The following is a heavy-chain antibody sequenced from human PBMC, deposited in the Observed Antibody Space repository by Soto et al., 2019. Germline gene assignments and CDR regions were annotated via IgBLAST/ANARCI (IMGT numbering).Heavy chain of an antibody. J-gene: IGHJ4*02. V-gene: IGHV3-7*01. Sequence: GGSLRLSCVASGFTFETYWMSWVRQAPGKGLEWVANIKYDGSDKYYLDSVKGRSTISRENAKNSLYLQMNSLRAEDTGVYYCVTVVEYGDYTAPRGGELCRYWGQGTQVTVSS. D-gene: IGHD4-17*01. CDR3: VTVVEYGDYTAPRGGELCRY. CDR2: IKYDGSDK. CDR1: GFTFETYW.